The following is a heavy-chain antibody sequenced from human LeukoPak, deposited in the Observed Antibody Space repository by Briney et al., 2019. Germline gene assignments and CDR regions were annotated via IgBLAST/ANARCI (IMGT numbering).Heavy chain of an antibody. CDR2: IGSSGGST. D-gene: IGHD3-22*01. CDR3: AKDSRSGYYGALDY. CDR1: GFTFSSYA. Sequence: GGSMRLSCAASGFTFSSYAMTWVRPVPGKGLEWVSAIGSSGGSTYYADSVKGRFTISRDNSKNTLYLQRNSLRAEDTAVYYCAKDSRSGYYGALDYWGQGTLVTVSS. J-gene: IGHJ4*02. V-gene: IGHV3-23*01.